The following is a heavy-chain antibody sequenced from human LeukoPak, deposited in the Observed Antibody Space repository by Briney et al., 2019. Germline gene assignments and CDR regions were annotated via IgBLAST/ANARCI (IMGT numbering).Heavy chain of an antibody. V-gene: IGHV3-23*01. Sequence: GGSLTLSCAASGFTFSSYAMTWVRQAPGKGLEWVSAISASGGSTSYADSVKGRFSISRDNARNSMELQMNSLRVEDTAVYYCAKVAKYYYGSETYYFFEQWGQGTPVTASS. CDR2: ISASGGST. CDR1: GFTFSSYA. J-gene: IGHJ4*02. CDR3: AKVAKYYYGSETYYFFEQ. D-gene: IGHD3-10*01.